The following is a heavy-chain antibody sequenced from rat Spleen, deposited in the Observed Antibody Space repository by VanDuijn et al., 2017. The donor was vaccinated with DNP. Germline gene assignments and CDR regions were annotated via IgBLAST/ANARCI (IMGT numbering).Heavy chain of an antibody. CDR2: INNAGSA. J-gene: IGHJ2*01. Sequence: EVQLQESGPGLVKPSQSLSLTCSVTGYSITRSYRWNWIRKFPGDKLEWLGYINNAGSANYNPSLKSRISITRDTSRNQFFLQVNSVTTEDTATYYCARSYYDGSYYYGNWGRGVMVTVSS. CDR3: ARSYYDGSYYYGN. V-gene: IGHV3-3*01. CDR1: GYSITRSYR. D-gene: IGHD1-12*02.